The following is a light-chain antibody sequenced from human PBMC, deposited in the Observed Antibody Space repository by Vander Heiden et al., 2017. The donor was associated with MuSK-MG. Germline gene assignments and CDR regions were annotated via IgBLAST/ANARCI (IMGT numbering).Light chain of an antibody. V-gene: IGLV1-51*01. CDR3: GTWDSSLSAVV. J-gene: IGLJ2*01. CDR1: SSNIGNNY. Sequence: QSVLTQPPSVSAAPGQKVTISCSGSSSNIGNNYVSWYQQRPGTAPKLLIYDNSERPSGIPDRFSGSKSGTSATLGITGLQTGDEADYYCGTWDSSLSAVVFGGGTKLTVL. CDR2: DNS.